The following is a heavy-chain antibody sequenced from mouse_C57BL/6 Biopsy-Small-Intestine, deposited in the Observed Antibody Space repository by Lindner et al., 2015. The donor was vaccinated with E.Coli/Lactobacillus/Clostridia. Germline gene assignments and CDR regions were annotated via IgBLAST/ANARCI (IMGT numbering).Heavy chain of an antibody. Sequence: VQLQESGAELVRPGTSVKVSCKASGYAFTNYLIEWVKQRPGQGLEWIGVINPGSGGTNYNEKFKGKATLTADKSSSTAYMQLSSLTSEDSAVYFCARTPMAVAMDYWGQGTSVTVSS. V-gene: IGHV1-54*01. CDR2: INPGSGGT. CDR1: GYAFTNYL. D-gene: IGHD3-3*01. J-gene: IGHJ4*01. CDR3: ARTPMAVAMDY.